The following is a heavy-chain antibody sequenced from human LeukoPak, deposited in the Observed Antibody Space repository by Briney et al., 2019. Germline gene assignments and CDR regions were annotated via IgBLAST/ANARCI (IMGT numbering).Heavy chain of an antibody. CDR1: GFTFSSYV. CDR2: ISGSGGTT. D-gene: IGHD4-11*01. V-gene: IGHV3-23*01. CDR3: AKGSNYFFEY. Sequence: PGGSLILSCAASGFTFSSYVMRWVRQAPGKGLEWVSSISGSGGTTYNADSVKGRFTISRDDSKNMVFLQMNSLRAEDTAVYYCAKGSNYFFEYWGQGTLVTVSS. J-gene: IGHJ4*02.